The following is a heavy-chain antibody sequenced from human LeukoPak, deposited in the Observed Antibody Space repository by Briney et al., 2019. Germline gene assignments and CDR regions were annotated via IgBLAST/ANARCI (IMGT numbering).Heavy chain of an antibody. CDR3: AKDGGLWVSAHWGDS. D-gene: IGHD7-27*01. CDR1: GFTFSSYT. J-gene: IGHJ4*02. CDR2: ITTSDGNT. Sequence: GGSLRLSCAASGFTFSSYTMSWVRQAPGKGLEWVSTITTSDGNTYYADSVEGRFTVSRDNSKNTLFLQMNSLRAEDTAVYYCAKDGGLWVSAHWGDSWGRGTLVTVSS. V-gene: IGHV3-23*01.